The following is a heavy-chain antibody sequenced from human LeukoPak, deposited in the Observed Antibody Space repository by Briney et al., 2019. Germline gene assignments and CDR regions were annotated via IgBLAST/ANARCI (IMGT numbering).Heavy chain of an antibody. Sequence: ASVKVSCKASGYTFTGYYMHWVRQAPEQGLEWMGWINPNSGGTNYAQKFQGRVTMTRDTSISTAYMELSRLRSDDTAVYYCARDLYDFWSGYLLGRFDPWGQGTLVTVSS. CDR2: INPNSGGT. D-gene: IGHD3-3*01. CDR3: ARDLYDFWSGYLLGRFDP. V-gene: IGHV1-2*02. J-gene: IGHJ5*02. CDR1: GYTFTGYY.